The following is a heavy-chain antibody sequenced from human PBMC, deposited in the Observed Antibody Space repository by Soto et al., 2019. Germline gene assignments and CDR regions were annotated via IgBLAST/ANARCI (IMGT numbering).Heavy chain of an antibody. Sequence: EVQLLESGGGLVQPGGSLRLSCAASGFTFSSYAMSWVRQAPGKGLEWVSAISGSGGSTYYADSVKGRFTISRDNSKNTLYLQMNSLRAEDTAVYYCAKDPDYDFWTWDQYFHYWGQGTLVTVSS. CDR1: GFTFSSYA. D-gene: IGHD3-3*01. V-gene: IGHV3-23*01. J-gene: IGHJ4*02. CDR3: AKDPDYDFWTWDQYFHY. CDR2: ISGSGGST.